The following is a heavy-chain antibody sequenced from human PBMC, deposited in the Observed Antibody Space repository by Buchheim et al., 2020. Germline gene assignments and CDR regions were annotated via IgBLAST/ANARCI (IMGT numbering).Heavy chain of an antibody. Sequence: QVQLVESGGGLVKPGGSLRLSCAASGFTFSDYYMSWIRQAPGKGLEWVSYISSSSSYTNYADSGKGRFTISRDNAKNSLYVQMNSLRAEDTAVYYCARARGYYYDSSGYFFDYWGQGTL. CDR2: ISSSSSYT. CDR1: GFTFSDYY. V-gene: IGHV3-11*06. J-gene: IGHJ4*02. D-gene: IGHD3-22*01. CDR3: ARARGYYYDSSGYFFDY.